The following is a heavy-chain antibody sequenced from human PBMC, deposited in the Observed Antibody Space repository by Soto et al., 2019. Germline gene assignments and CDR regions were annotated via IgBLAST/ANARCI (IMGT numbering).Heavy chain of an antibody. CDR2: INTYNGNT. D-gene: IGHD3-16*01. CDR3: AMVDVYVTPSPQDV. CDR1: GYTFTRYG. V-gene: IGHV1-18*01. Sequence: QVQLVQSGAEVKNPGASVKVSCKASGYTFTRYGIGWARQAPGQGLEWMGWINTYNGNTNYAQNVQGRVTLTTDTPTSPAYMELRSLGSNDTAIYYCAMVDVYVTPSPQDVWGQGTTVIVSS. J-gene: IGHJ6*02.